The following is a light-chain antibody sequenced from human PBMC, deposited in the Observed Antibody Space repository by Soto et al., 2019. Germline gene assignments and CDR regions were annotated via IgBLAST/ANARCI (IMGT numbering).Light chain of an antibody. CDR3: QQYDGSPHT. Sequence: DIVLTQSPVTLSLSPGERATLSCRASQSVSNNYLAWYQQKPGQAPRLLMYGASSRATGIPDRFSGSGSGTDFTLTISRLEPEDFAVYYCQQYDGSPHTFGQGTKVDIK. V-gene: IGKV3-20*01. CDR2: GAS. J-gene: IGKJ2*01. CDR1: QSVSNNY.